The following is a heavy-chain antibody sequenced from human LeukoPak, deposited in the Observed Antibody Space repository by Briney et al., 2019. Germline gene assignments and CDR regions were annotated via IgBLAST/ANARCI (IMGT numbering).Heavy chain of an antibody. J-gene: IGHJ6*03. CDR2: ISGSGGST. Sequence: PGGSLRLSCAASGFTFSSYGMSWVRQAPGKGLDWVSAISGSGGSTYYADSVKGRFTISRDNSKNTLYLQMNSLRAEDTAVYYCAKAAGYCSGGSCQRNYYYYYYMDVWGKGTTVTISS. CDR3: AKAAGYCSGGSCQRNYYYYYYMDV. V-gene: IGHV3-23*01. D-gene: IGHD2-15*01. CDR1: GFTFSSYG.